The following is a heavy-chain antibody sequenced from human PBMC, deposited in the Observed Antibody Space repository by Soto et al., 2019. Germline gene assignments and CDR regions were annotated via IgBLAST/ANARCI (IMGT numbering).Heavy chain of an antibody. Sequence: GGSLRLSCAASGFTFRRYAMSWVRQAPGKGLEWVSAISGSGVSTYYADSVKGRFTISRDNSKNTLYLQMNSLRAEDTAVYYCAKSPGMYYYDSSGYYHYDYWGQGTLVTRLL. CDR1: GFTFRRYA. CDR2: ISGSGVST. V-gene: IGHV3-23*01. CDR3: AKSPGMYYYDSSGYYHYDY. J-gene: IGHJ4*02. D-gene: IGHD3-22*01.